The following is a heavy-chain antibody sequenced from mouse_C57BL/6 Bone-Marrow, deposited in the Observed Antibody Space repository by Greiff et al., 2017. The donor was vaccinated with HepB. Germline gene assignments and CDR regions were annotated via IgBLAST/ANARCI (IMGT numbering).Heavy chain of an antibody. Sequence: QVQLKESGAELVRPGASVTLSCKASGYTFTDYEMHWVKQTPVHGLEWIGAIAPETGGTAYNQKFKGKAILTADKSSSTAYMELRSLTSEDSAVYYCTKVTTVGRRTYYAMDYWGQGTSVTVSS. D-gene: IGHD1-1*01. CDR2: IAPETGGT. V-gene: IGHV1-15*01. CDR1: GYTFTDYE. CDR3: TKVTTVGRRTYYAMDY. J-gene: IGHJ4*01.